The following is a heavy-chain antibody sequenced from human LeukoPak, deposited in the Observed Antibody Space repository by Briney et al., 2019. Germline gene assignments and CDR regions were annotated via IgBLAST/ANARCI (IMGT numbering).Heavy chain of an antibody. D-gene: IGHD3-10*01. CDR1: GYSFTNYW. CDR2: IYPGDSDT. V-gene: IGHV5-51*01. CDR3: ARRDYYCGSGSYYGDWFDP. Sequence: GESLKISCKGSGYSFTNYWIGWVRQMPGKGLEWMGIIYPGDSDTKYSPSFQGQVTFSADKSISTAYLQWSSLKASDTAMYYCARRDYYCGSGSYYGDWFDPWGQGTLVTVSS. J-gene: IGHJ5*02.